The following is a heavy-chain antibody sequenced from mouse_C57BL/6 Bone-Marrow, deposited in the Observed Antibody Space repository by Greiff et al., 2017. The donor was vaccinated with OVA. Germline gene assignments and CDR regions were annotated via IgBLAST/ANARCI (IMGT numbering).Heavy chain of an antibody. CDR3: ARWGYYAWFAY. Sequence: QVHVKQPGTELVKPGASVKLSCKASGYTFTSYWMHWVKQRPGQGLEWIGNINPSNGGTNYNEKFKSKATLTVDKSSSTAYMQLSSLTSEDSAVYYCARWGYYAWFAYWGQGTLVTVSA. CDR2: INPSNGGT. CDR1: GYTFTSYW. J-gene: IGHJ3*01. V-gene: IGHV1-53*01. D-gene: IGHD2-3*01.